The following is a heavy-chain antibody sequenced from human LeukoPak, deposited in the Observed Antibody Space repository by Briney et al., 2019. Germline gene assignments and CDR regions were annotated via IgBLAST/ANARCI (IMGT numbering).Heavy chain of an antibody. CDR3: ARGFEKIPGYYYYLDV. V-gene: IGHV3-30*04. CDR1: GFTFSDFP. CDR2: IGPDGNNK. Sequence: GGSLRLSCTTSGFTFSDFPIHWVRQAPGKGLEGVAVIGPDGNNKYYAVFVKGLFTISRDNSKKTLNLQMISLRPEDTAVYYCARGFEKIPGYYYYLDVWGTGTTVTVSS. D-gene: IGHD2-21*01. J-gene: IGHJ6*03.